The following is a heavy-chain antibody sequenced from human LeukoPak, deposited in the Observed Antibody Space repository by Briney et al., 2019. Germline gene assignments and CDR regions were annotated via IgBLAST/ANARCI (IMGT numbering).Heavy chain of an antibody. V-gene: IGHV1-46*01. J-gene: IGHJ3*01. CDR2: INPNGGSA. CDR3: ARDQDTNYGPRTVMAESDDAFDL. Sequence: ASVKLSCKASGYTFTTYHMHWVRQAPGQGLDWMGIINPNGGSAFYARKFQGRVTVTRDTSTSTVYMELTSLTSEDTAVYYCARDQDTNYGPRTVMAESDDAFDLWGQGTMVTVSS. D-gene: IGHD2-8*01. CDR1: GYTFTTYH.